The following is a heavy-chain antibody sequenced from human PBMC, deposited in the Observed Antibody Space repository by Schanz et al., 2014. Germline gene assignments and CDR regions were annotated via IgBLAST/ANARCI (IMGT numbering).Heavy chain of an antibody. D-gene: IGHD2-2*01. CDR3: ARQGYCSSDSCYFSGIHNYYDGMDV. V-gene: IGHV1-2*04. J-gene: IGHJ6*02. Sequence: QVQLVQSGAEVKRPGASVKVSCKASGYTFTGYYIHWVRQAPGQGLEWMGWFNPDSGDTNYAQNFQGWVTMTRDTSISIAYMELSRLRSDDTAIYFCARQGYCSSDSCYFSGIHNYYDGMDVWGQGTTVTVSS. CDR1: GYTFTGYY. CDR2: FNPDSGDT.